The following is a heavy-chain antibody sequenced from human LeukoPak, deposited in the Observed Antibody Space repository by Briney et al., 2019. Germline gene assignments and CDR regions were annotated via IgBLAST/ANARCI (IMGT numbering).Heavy chain of an antibody. D-gene: IGHD6-6*01. CDR1: GGSISGGSYS. CDR3: AREVIAAHNWFDP. CDR2: FYTSGST. Sequence: SETLSLTCTVSGGSISGGSYSWSWIRQPAGKGLEWIGRFYTSGSTNYNPSLKSRVTISADTSKNQFSLKLSSVTAADTAVYYCAREVIAAHNWFDPWGQGTLVTVSS. J-gene: IGHJ5*02. V-gene: IGHV4-61*02.